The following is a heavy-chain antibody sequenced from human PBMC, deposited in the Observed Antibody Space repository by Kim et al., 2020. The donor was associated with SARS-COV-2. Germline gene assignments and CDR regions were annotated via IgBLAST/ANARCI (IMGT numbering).Heavy chain of an antibody. J-gene: IGHJ6*02. V-gene: IGHV3-23*01. Sequence: GGSLRLSCAASGFTFSDYAMTWVRQAPGKGLEWVAVISGSGGGTKYPDSVKGRFTISRDNSKNTLALQMNSLTAQDTAVYYCAKAGYCGSNCYSEIHYYCLCGWGPGTAVTVSS. CDR3: AKAGYCGSNCYSEIHYYCLCG. CDR2: ISGSGGGT. CDR1: GFTFSDYA. D-gene: IGHD2-21*01.